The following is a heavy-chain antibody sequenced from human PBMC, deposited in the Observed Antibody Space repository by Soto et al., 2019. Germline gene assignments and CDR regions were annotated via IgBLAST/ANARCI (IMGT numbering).Heavy chain of an antibody. CDR2: IIPLFGTA. CDR1: GDTFKSYA. Sequence: QVQLVQSGAEVKKPGSSVKVSCKVSGDTFKSYAFSWVRQAPGQGLEWMGRIIPLFGTADYPLRFQGRVTISADESTSTAYMELSSLRSEDTAVYYCARDTDVVVVAATLNFYYYGLDVWGQGPTVTVSS. D-gene: IGHD2-15*01. J-gene: IGHJ6*02. V-gene: IGHV1-69*18. CDR3: ARDTDVVVVAATLNFYYYGLDV.